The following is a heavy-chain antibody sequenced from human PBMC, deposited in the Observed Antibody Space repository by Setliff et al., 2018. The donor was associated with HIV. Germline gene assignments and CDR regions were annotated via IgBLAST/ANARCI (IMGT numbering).Heavy chain of an antibody. Sequence: GGSLRLSCAASGFTFSNAWMTWVRQAPGKGLEWVARIRNKKNGGTTYYAAPVEGRFTISRDDSKNTLYLQMNSLKTEDTGVYFCATDNGPSYSMDIWGQGTTVTVSS. CDR2: IRNKKNGGTT. CDR3: ATDNGPSYSMDI. D-gene: IGHD2-21*01. V-gene: IGHV3-15*01. CDR1: GFTFSNAW. J-gene: IGHJ6*02.